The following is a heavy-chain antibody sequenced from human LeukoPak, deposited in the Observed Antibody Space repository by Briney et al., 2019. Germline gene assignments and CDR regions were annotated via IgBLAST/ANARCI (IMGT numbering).Heavy chain of an antibody. J-gene: IGHJ4*02. CDR3: ARGDYGEPNCYFDY. V-gene: IGHV4-34*01. D-gene: IGHD4-17*01. CDR1: GGSFSGYY. Sequence: SETLSLTCAVYGGSFSGYYWSWIRQPPGKGLEWIGEINHSGSTNYNPSLKSRVTISVDTSKNQFSLKLSSVTAADTAVYYCARGDYGEPNCYFDYWGQGTLVTVSS. CDR2: INHSGST.